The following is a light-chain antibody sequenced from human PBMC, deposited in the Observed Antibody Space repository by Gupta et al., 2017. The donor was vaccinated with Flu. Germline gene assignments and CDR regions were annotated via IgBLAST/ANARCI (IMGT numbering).Light chain of an antibody. Sequence: PSTLSASVGDRVTITCRASQSISSWLAWYQQKPGKAPKLLIYKASRVESGVPSRFSGSGSGTEFTLTISSLQPDDFATYYCQQENSYPWTFGQGTKVEIK. CDR2: KAS. CDR1: QSISSW. CDR3: QQENSYPWT. J-gene: IGKJ1*01. V-gene: IGKV1-5*03.